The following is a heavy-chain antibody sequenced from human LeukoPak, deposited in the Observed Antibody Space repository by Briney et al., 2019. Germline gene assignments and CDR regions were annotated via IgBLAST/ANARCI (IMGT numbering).Heavy chain of an antibody. CDR1: GYSFTSYW. Sequence: GESLKISRKGSGYSFTSYWIGWVRQMPGKGLEWMGIIYPGDSDTRYSPSFQGQVTISADKSISTAYLQWSSLKASDTAMYYCARHPPYYDILTGYSPWGQGTLVTVSS. J-gene: IGHJ5*02. V-gene: IGHV5-51*01. CDR3: ARHPPYYDILTGYSP. D-gene: IGHD3-9*01. CDR2: IYPGDSDT.